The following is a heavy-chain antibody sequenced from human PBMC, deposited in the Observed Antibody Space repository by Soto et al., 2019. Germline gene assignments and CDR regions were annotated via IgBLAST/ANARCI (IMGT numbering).Heavy chain of an antibody. Sequence: GASVEVSCKASVYTFTSCDINCVRQATGQGLEWMGWMNPNSGNTGYAQKFQGRVTMTRNTSISTAYMELSSLRSEDTAVYYCARGGTPIITIFGVVILYYGMDVWGQGTTVTLSS. CDR2: MNPNSGNT. V-gene: IGHV1-8*01. D-gene: IGHD3-3*01. CDR3: ARGGTPIITIFGVVILYYGMDV. J-gene: IGHJ6*02. CDR1: VYTFTSCD.